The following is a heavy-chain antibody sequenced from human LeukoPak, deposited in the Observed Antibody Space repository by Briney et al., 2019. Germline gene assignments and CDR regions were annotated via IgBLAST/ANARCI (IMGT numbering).Heavy chain of an antibody. J-gene: IGHJ4*02. D-gene: IGHD2-2*01. CDR3: ARDYCSSTSCYYYS. Sequence: PGGSLRLSCAASGFTFSSYAMHWVRQAPGKGLEWVALISYDGGNKYYADSVKGRFTISRDNSKNTLYLQMNSLRAEDTAVYCCARDYCSSTSCYYYSWGQGTLVTVSS. V-gene: IGHV3-30-3*01. CDR1: GFTFSSYA. CDR2: ISYDGGNK.